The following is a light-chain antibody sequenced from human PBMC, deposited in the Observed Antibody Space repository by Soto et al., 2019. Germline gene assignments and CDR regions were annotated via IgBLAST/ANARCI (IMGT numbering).Light chain of an antibody. CDR1: SGHSSYA. CDR2: VNNDGSH. Sequence: QSVLTQSPSASASLGASVRLTCTLSSGHSSYAIAWHQQQPEKGPRYLMKVNNDGSHSKGDGVPDRFSGSSSGAERYLTISSLQSDDEADDYCQAWGTGILVFGGGTKLTVL. V-gene: IGLV4-69*01. CDR3: QAWGTGILV. J-gene: IGLJ3*02.